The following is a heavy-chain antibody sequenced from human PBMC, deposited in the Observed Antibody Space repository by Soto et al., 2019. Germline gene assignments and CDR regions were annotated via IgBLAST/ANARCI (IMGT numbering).Heavy chain of an antibody. D-gene: IGHD3-3*01. V-gene: IGHV4-59*08. CDR1: GGSISSYC. CDR2: IYYSGST. CDR3: ARQGSITIFGVVTKYYYYMDV. Sequence: PSETLSLTCTVSGGSISSYCWSWIRQPPGKGLEWIGYIYYSGSTNYNPSLKSRVTISVDTSKNQFSLKLSSVTAADTAVYYCARQGSITIFGVVTKYYYYMDVWGKGTTVTVSS. J-gene: IGHJ6*03.